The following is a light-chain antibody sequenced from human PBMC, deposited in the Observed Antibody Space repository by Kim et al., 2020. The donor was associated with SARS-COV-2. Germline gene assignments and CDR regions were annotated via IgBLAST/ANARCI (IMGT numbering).Light chain of an antibody. Sequence: SASVGDRVTITCRASQGIRNDLAWFQQKPGKVPKRLMYAASSLQSGVPSRFSGSGSGTEFTLTISSLQTEDFATYYCLQHNNYPYTFGQGTKLEI. V-gene: IGKV1-17*03. J-gene: IGKJ2*01. CDR3: LQHNNYPYT. CDR2: AAS. CDR1: QGIRND.